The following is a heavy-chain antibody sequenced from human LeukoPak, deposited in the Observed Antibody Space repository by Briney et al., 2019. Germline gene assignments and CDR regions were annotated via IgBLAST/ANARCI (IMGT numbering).Heavy chain of an antibody. J-gene: IGHJ4*02. CDR3: AKQLGYCSDGSCYFPY. V-gene: IGHV3-23*01. Sequence: GGSLRLSCAASGFTFGTYAMSWVRQAPGKGLEWISAISGSGGSTYYADSVKGRFTISRDNSKSTLCLQMNSLRAEDTAVYYCAKQLGYCSDGSCYFPYWGQGTLVTVSS. CDR1: GFTFGTYA. CDR2: ISGSGGST. D-gene: IGHD2-15*01.